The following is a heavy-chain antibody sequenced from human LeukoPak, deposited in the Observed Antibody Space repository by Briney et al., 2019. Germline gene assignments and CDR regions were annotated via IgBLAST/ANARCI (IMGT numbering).Heavy chain of an antibody. CDR1: GFTFSDYY. CDR2: ISSSGSTI. CDR3: AKDNQRYFDWLFGTIDY. J-gene: IGHJ4*02. Sequence: GGSLRLSCAASGFTFSDYYMSWIRQAPGKGLEWVSYISSSGSTIYYADSVKGRFTISRDNAKNSLYLQMNSLRAEDTAVYYCAKDNQRYFDWLFGTIDYWGQGTLVTVSS. V-gene: IGHV3-11*01. D-gene: IGHD3-9*01.